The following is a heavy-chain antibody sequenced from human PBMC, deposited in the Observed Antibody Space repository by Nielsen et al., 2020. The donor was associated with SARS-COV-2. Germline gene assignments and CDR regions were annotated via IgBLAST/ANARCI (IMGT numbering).Heavy chain of an antibody. Sequence: GGSLRLSCAASGFTFSSYSMNWVRQAPGKGLEWVSSISSSSSYIYYSDSVKGRFTISRDNAKNSLYLQMNSLRAEDTAVYYCAAVPAAIRDWFDPWGQGTLVTVSS. CDR3: AAVPAAIRDWFDP. V-gene: IGHV3-21*01. CDR1: GFTFSSYS. J-gene: IGHJ5*02. CDR2: ISSSSSYI. D-gene: IGHD2-2*02.